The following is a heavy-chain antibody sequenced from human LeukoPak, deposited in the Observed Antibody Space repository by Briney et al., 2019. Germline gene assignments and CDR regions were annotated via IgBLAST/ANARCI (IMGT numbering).Heavy chain of an antibody. CDR3: ARVGDYDFWSGYNPAFDY. J-gene: IGHJ4*02. V-gene: IGHV4-38-2*02. CDR1: GYSISSGYY. D-gene: IGHD3-3*01. CDR2: IYHGGST. Sequence: SETLSLTCTVSGYSISSGYYWGWIRQPPGKGLEWIGSIYHGGSTYYNPSLKSRVTISVDTSKNQFSLKLSSVTAADTAVYYCARVGDYDFWSGYNPAFDYWGQGTLVTVSS.